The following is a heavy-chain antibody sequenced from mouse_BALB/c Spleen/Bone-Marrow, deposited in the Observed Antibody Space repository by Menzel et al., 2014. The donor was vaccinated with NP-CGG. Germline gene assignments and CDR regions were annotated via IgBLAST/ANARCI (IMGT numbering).Heavy chain of an antibody. J-gene: IGHJ4*01. D-gene: IGHD2-3*01. CDR2: ISSGGGST. CDR3: ARHEDGYYDAMDY. Sequence: EVKLVESGGGLVKPGGSLKLSRAASGFAFSSYDMSWVRQTPEKRLEWVAYISSGGGSTYYPDTVKGRFTISRDNAKNTLYLQMSSLKSEDTAMYYCARHEDGYYDAMDYWGQGTSVTVSS. V-gene: IGHV5-12-1*01. CDR1: GFAFSSYD.